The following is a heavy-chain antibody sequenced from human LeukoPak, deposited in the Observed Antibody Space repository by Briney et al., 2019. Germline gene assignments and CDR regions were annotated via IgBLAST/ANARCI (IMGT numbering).Heavy chain of an antibody. V-gene: IGHV3-30*02. CDR1: GFTFSSYG. J-gene: IGHJ6*03. CDR3: AKIARNYGGYGEGYYYYYMDV. CDR2: IRYDGSNK. D-gene: IGHD4-17*01. Sequence: PGGSLRLSCAASGFTFSSYGMHWVRQAPGKGLEWVAFIRYDGSNKYYVDSVKGRFTISRDNSKNTLYLQMNSLRAEDTAVYYCAKIARNYGGYGEGYYYYYMDVWGKGTTVTVSS.